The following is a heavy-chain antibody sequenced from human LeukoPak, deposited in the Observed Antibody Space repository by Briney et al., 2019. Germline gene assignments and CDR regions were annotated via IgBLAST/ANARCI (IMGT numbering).Heavy chain of an antibody. V-gene: IGHV3-53*01. CDR2: IYSGGST. Sequence: PGGSLRLSCAASGFTVSSNYMSWVRQAPGKGLEWVSIIYSGGSTYYADSVKGRFTISRDNPKTTPFLQMNSLRAEDTAMYYCARSNSATIPGADPWGQGTLVTVSS. D-gene: IGHD1-26*01. CDR3: ARSNSATIPGADP. CDR1: GFTVSSNY. J-gene: IGHJ5*02.